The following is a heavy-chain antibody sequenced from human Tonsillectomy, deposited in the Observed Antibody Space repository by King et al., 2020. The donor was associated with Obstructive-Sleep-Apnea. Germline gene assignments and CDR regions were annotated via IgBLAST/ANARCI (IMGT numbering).Heavy chain of an antibody. CDR3: ARDLFYYNSWTSYEDTFDI. CDR1: GYNFKTYG. J-gene: IGHJ3*02. D-gene: IGHD5-24*01. Sequence: VQLVESGGEVKKPGASVRVSCKASGYNFKTYGLSWVRQAPGQGLEWMGWISGHNGDTNYAQRLRGRVVMTADTTTSTAYMELSSLTPDDTAVYYCARDLFYYNSWTSYEDTFDIWGQGTMVTVSS. V-gene: IGHV1-18*01. CDR2: ISGHNGDT.